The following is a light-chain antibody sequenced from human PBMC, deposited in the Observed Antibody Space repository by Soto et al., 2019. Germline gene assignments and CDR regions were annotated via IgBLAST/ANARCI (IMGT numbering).Light chain of an antibody. Sequence: EILLTQSPATLSFSPGERATLSCRASHSLSSSRLAWYQQKPGQAPRLLIYGASSMATGIPYRFSGSGSGTDFTLTISRLEPEDFAGYFCQQYDSSPTTFGQGTKVDIK. CDR3: QQYDSSPTT. J-gene: IGKJ1*01. CDR2: GAS. V-gene: IGKV3-20*01. CDR1: HSLSSSR.